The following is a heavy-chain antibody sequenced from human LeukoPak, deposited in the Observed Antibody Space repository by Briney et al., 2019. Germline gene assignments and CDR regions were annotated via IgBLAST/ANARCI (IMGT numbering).Heavy chain of an antibody. CDR2: LSGSGVGT. V-gene: IGHV3-23*01. CDR1: GFTFSSYE. D-gene: IGHD3-9*01. Sequence: PGGSLRLSCAASGFTFSSYEMNWVRQAPGKGLEWVSSLSGSGVGTYYADSVKGRFTISRDNSKNMLYLQMNRLRAEDTAVYYCAKGDFLPGYPVGPAGPDWGQGTLVTVSS. J-gene: IGHJ4*02. CDR3: AKGDFLPGYPVGPAGPD.